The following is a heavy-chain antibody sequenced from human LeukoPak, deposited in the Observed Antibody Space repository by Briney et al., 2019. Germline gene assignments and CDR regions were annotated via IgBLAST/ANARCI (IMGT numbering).Heavy chain of an antibody. V-gene: IGHV3-48*04. J-gene: IGHJ6*02. CDR1: GFTFSTSS. CDR3: AGGHDERGYYYYALDV. D-gene: IGHD3-3*01. Sequence: GGSLRLSCAASGFTFSTSSMNWVRQAPGKGLEWLSYISSSSGSIYYADSVQGRFTVSRDNANNSLYLQMSSLRAEDTAVYYCAGGHDERGYYYYALDVWGQGTTVTISS. CDR2: ISSSSGSI.